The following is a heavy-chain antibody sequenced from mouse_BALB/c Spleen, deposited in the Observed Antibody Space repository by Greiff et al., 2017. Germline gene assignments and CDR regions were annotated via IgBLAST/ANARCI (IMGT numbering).Heavy chain of an antibody. CDR2: INSNGGST. Sequence: EVQGVESGGGLVQPGGSLKLSCAASGFTFSSYGMSWVRQTPDKRLELVATINSNGGSTYYPDSVKGRFTISRDNAKNTLYLQMSSLKSEDTAMYYCARLPVYYGSSYGYFDYWGQGTTLTVSS. CDR1: GFTFSSYG. V-gene: IGHV5-6-3*01. J-gene: IGHJ2*01. D-gene: IGHD1-1*01. CDR3: ARLPVYYGSSYGYFDY.